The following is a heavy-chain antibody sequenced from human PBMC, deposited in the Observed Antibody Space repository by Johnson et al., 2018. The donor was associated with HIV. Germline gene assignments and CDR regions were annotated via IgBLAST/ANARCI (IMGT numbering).Heavy chain of an antibody. V-gene: IGHV3-9*01. Sequence: EVQLVESGGGLVQPGRSLRLSCAASGFTFDDSAMHWVRQAPGKGLEWVSGLSWNSGRIGYADSVKGRFTISRDNAKNSLYLQMNSLRAEDTALYYCAKGSGSYPEFNAFDIWGQGTMVTVSS. CDR3: AKGSGSYPEFNAFDI. CDR2: LSWNSGRI. CDR1: GFTFDDSA. D-gene: IGHD1-26*01. J-gene: IGHJ3*02.